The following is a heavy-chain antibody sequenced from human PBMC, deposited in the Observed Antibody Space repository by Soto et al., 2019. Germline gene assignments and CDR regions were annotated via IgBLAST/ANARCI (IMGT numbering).Heavy chain of an antibody. D-gene: IGHD6-6*01. CDR3: AIEYSSSPPYYPIGY. V-gene: IGHV1-69*01. CDR1: GGSFSSYS. CDR2: IIPIFGTA. J-gene: IGHJ4*02. Sequence: QVQLVQSGAEVKKPGSSVKVSCKASGGSFSSYSISWVRQAPGQGLEWMGGIIPIFGTANYAQKFQGRVTITADESTSTAYMELSSLRSEDTAVYYCAIEYSSSPPYYPIGYWGQGTLVTVSS.